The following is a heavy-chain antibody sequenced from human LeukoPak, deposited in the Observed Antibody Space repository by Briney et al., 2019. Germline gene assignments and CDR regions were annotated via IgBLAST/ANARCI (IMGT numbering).Heavy chain of an antibody. CDR1: GFTFDDYT. J-gene: IGHJ4*02. V-gene: IGHV3-43*01. Sequence: GGSLRLSCAASGFTFDDYTMHWVRQAQGKGLEWVSLISWDGGSTYYADSVKGRFTISRVNGKNSLYLQMNSLRTEDTALYYCAKDLRPHADNYFDYWGQGTLVTVSS. CDR3: AKDLRPHADNYFDY. CDR2: ISWDGGST.